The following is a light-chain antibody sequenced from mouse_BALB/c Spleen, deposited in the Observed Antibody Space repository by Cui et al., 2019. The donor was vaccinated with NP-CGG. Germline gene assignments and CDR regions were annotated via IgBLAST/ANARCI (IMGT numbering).Light chain of an antibody. CDR1: TGAVTTSNY. J-gene: IGLJ1*01. V-gene: IGLV1*01. CDR3: ALWYSNHWV. CDR2: GTN. Sequence: QAVVTQESALTTSPGETVTLNCRSSTGAVTTSNYANWVQEKPDHLFTGLMGGTNNRPPGVPARFSGSLIGDKAALTITGAQTEDEAIYFCALWYSNHWVFGGGTKLTVL.